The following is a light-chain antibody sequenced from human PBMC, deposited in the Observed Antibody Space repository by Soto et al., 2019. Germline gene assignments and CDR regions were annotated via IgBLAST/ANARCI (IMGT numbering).Light chain of an antibody. CDR1: QSISTW. CDR3: QQYNSHSKT. Sequence: GDSVTITCRASQSISTWLAWYQQKPGKAPNLLIYDASSLASGVPSRFSGSGSGTEFTLTISSLQPDDFATFYCQQYNSHSKTFGQGTKVDIK. V-gene: IGKV1-5*01. CDR2: DAS. J-gene: IGKJ1*01.